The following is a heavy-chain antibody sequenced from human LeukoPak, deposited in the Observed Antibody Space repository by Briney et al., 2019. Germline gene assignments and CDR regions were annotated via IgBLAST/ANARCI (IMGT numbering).Heavy chain of an antibody. CDR1: GYTFTSYG. J-gene: IGHJ4*02. Sequence: ATVKVSCKASGYTFTSYGISWVRQAPGQGLEWMGWISAYNGNTNYAQKLQGRVTMTTDTSTSTAYMELRSLRSDDTAVYYCARGGSSGWRTPNDDYWGQGTLVTVSS. CDR2: ISAYNGNT. CDR3: ARGGSSGWRTPNDDY. V-gene: IGHV1-18*01. D-gene: IGHD6-19*01.